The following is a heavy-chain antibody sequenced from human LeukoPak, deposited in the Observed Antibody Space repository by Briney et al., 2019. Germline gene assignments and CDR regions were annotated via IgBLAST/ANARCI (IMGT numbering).Heavy chain of an antibody. D-gene: IGHD6-13*01. CDR2: INPYSGGT. J-gene: IGHJ5*02. V-gene: IGHV1-2*02. CDR3: ARAYSTWDWFDP. CDR1: GYTFTDYY. Sequence: ASVKVSCKASGYTFTDYYMHWVRQAPGQGLEWMRWINPYSGGTSYAQKFQGRVTMTRDTSVSTAYMELSRLRSDDTAIYYCARAYSTWDWFDPWGQGTLVSVSS.